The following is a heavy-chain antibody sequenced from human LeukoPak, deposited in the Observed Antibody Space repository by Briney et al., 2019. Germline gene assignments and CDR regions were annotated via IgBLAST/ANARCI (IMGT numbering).Heavy chain of an antibody. J-gene: IGHJ4*02. V-gene: IGHV4-30-4*07. CDR3: ARGYDILTGYYQLDY. CDR2: IYYSGST. D-gene: IGHD3-9*01. CDR1: GGSISSGGYS. Sequence: SETLSLTCAVSGGSISSGGYSWSWIRQPPGKGLEWIGYIYYSGSTYYNPSLKSRVTISVDTSKNQFSLKLSSVTAADTAVYYCARGYDILTGYYQLDYWGQGTLVTVSS.